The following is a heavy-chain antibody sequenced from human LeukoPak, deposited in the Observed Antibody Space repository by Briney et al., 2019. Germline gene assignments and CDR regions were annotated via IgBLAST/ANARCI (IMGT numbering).Heavy chain of an antibody. J-gene: IGHJ6*02. V-gene: IGHV3-74*01. D-gene: IGHD5-18*01. CDR1: GFTFTTHW. CDR2: INSDGSIT. CDR3: ARDAVDTANAV. Sequence: GGSLRLSCAASGFTFTTHWMHWVRQAPGKGLVWVSHINSDGSITSYADSVKGRFTISRDNAKNTLYLQMNSLRAEDTAVYYCARDAVDTANAVWGQGTTVTVSS.